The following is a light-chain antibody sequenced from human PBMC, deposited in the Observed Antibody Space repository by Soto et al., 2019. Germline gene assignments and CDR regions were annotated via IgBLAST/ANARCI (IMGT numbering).Light chain of an antibody. CDR1: QSISSY. CDR2: AAS. V-gene: IGKV1-39*01. Sequence: DIQMTQSPSALSASVGDRVTITCRASQSISSYLHWYQQKPGKAPKLLTYAASSLQSGVPSRFSGSGSGTDFTLTISSLQPEDFATYYCQQSYSTLLYTFGQGTK. J-gene: IGKJ2*01. CDR3: QQSYSTLLYT.